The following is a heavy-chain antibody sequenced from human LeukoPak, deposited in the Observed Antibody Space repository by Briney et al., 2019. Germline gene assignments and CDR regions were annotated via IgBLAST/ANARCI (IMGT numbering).Heavy chain of an antibody. J-gene: IGHJ1*01. V-gene: IGHV3-66*01. CDR1: GFTVSDNY. CDR2: IYGVGSI. Sequence: PGGSLRLSCAASGFTVSDNYMIWVRQTPGRGLEWVSIIYGVGSIYYADSVTGRFTISRDTSNNTLYLQMNSLRAEDTAVYYCAASYYYDSSGYYYMFPFHFWGQGTLVAVSS. CDR3: AASYYYDSSGYYYMFPFHF. D-gene: IGHD3-22*01.